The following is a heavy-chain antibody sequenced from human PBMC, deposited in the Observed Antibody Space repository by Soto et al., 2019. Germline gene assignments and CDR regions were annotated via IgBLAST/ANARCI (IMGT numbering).Heavy chain of an antibody. V-gene: IGHV3-21*01. Sequence: PGGSLRLSCAASGVTFSSYSMNWVRQAPGKGLEWVSSISSRSSYIYYADSVKGRFTISRDNAKNSLYLQMNSLRAEDTAVYYCAREGIFGVVIRYYYYGMDVWGQGTTVTVS. D-gene: IGHD3-3*01. CDR2: ISSRSSYI. J-gene: IGHJ6*02. CDR3: AREGIFGVVIRYYYYGMDV. CDR1: GVTFSSYS.